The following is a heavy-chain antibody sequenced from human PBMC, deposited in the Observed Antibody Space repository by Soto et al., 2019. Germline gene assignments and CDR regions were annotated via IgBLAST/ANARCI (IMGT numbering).Heavy chain of an antibody. D-gene: IGHD6-13*01. CDR1: GGTFSSYA. CDR3: ARERAPPPGYSSSWYPPYFDY. V-gene: IGHV1-69*01. Sequence: QVQLVQSGAEVKKPGSSVKVSCKASGGTFSSYAISWVRQAPGQGLEWMGGIIPIFGTANYAQKFQGRVTITADESTSTAYMELSSLRSEDTAVYYCARERAPPPGYSSSWYPPYFDYWGQGTLVTVSS. CDR2: IIPIFGTA. J-gene: IGHJ4*02.